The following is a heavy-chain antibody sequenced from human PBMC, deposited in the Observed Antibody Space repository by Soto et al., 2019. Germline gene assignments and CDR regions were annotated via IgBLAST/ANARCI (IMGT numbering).Heavy chain of an antibody. V-gene: IGHV3-23*01. CDR2: ISGSGGST. Sequence: GRSLRLSCAASGFTFSSYAMSWVRQAPGKGLEWVSAISGSGGSTYYADSVKGRFTISRDNSKNTLYLQMNSLRAEDTAVYYCAKDKSRGSPYSHPNDYWGQGTLVTVSS. CDR3: AKDKSRGSPYSHPNDY. D-gene: IGHD2-21*01. CDR1: GFTFSSYA. J-gene: IGHJ4*02.